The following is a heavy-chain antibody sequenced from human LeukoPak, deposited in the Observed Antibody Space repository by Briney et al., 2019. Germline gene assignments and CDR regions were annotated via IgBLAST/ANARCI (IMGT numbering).Heavy chain of an antibody. V-gene: IGHV4-34*01. J-gene: IGHJ6*02. CDR2: INHSGST. CDR3: ARGRYTMIRGVITSYYYYGMDV. D-gene: IGHD3-10*01. CDR1: GGSFSGYY. Sequence: SETLSLTCAVYGGSFSGYYWSWIRQPPGKGLEWIGEINHSGSTNYNPSLKSRVTISVDTSKNQFSLKLSSVTAADTAVYYCARGRYTMIRGVITSYYYYGMDVWGQGTTATVSS.